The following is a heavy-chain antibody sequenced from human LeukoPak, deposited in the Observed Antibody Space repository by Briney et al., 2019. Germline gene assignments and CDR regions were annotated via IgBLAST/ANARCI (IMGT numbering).Heavy chain of an antibody. Sequence: GASVKISCKASGCTFTGHFIYWVRQAPGQGLEWMGWINPNSGGTNNPQKFQGRVTMTRDMSISTAYMELSSLRSDDTAVYYCTRVWKSGPDWFDPWGQGTLVTVSS. J-gene: IGHJ5*02. D-gene: IGHD3-3*01. V-gene: IGHV1-2*02. CDR2: INPNSGGT. CDR3: TRVWKSGPDWFDP. CDR1: GCTFTGHF.